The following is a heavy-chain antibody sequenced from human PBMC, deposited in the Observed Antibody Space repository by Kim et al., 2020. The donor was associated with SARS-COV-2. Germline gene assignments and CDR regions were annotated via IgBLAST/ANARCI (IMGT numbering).Heavy chain of an antibody. J-gene: IGHJ6*02. CDR3: AKAVATNEYRYCYYGMDV. V-gene: IGHV3-30*02. D-gene: IGHD5-12*01. Sequence: KGRFTIYRDNSKNTLYLQMNSLRAEDMAVYYCAKAVATNEYRYCYYGMDVWGQGTTVTVSS.